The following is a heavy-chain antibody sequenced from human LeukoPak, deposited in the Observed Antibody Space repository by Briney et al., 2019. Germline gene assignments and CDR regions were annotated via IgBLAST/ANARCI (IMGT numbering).Heavy chain of an antibody. D-gene: IGHD3-10*01. CDR2: MYYIGTT. CDR3: VGEEYGTGSYYKSSD. Sequence: SETLSLTCPVSDGSISSSSFCWGWIRQPPGKGLEWIGGMYYIGTTYYNPSLESRVTISVDTSKNLCSLKLRSVTAADTAVYYCVGEEYGTGSYYKSSDWGQGTLVTVSS. CDR1: DGSISSSSFC. V-gene: IGHV4-39*01. J-gene: IGHJ4*02.